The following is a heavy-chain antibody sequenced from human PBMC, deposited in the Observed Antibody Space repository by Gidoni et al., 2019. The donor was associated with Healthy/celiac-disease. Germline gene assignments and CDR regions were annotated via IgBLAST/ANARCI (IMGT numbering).Heavy chain of an antibody. CDR3: ARDGIAARRGFDY. V-gene: IGHV3-33*08. J-gene: IGHJ4*02. Sequence: QVQLVESGGGVVQPGRSLRLSCAASGFTFSSYGMHWVRQAPGKGLEWVAVIWYDGSNKYYADSVKGRFTISRDNSKNTLYLQMNSLRAEDTAVYYCARDGIAARRGFDYWGQGTLVTVSS. D-gene: IGHD6-6*01. CDR2: IWYDGSNK. CDR1: GFTFSSYG.